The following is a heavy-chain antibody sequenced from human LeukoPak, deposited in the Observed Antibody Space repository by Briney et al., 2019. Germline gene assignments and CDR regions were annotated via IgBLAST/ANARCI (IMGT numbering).Heavy chain of an antibody. D-gene: IGHD3-16*02. V-gene: IGHV3-7*01. CDR2: IKQDGSEK. CDR3: ARSSYDYVWGSYRSAEYFQH. CDR1: GFTSSSYW. J-gene: IGHJ1*01. Sequence: GGSLRLSCAASGFTSSSYWMSWVRQAPGKGLEWVANIKQDGSEKYYVDSVKGRFTISRDNAKNSLYLQMNSLRAEDTAVYYCARSSYDYVWGSYRSAEYFQHWGQGTLVTVSS.